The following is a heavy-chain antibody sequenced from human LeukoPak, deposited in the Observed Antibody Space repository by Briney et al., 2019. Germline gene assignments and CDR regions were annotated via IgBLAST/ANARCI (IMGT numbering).Heavy chain of an antibody. J-gene: IGHJ4*02. V-gene: IGHV1-2*02. Sequence: GASVKVSCKASGYTFTAYYIHWVRLAPGQGLEWMGWLNPNSGDTTYAQKFQGRVTMTRDTSISTAYMELSSLKSDDTAICYCARGWSSDLDYWGQGTLVTVSS. CDR3: ARGWSSDLDY. CDR2: LNPNSGDT. CDR1: GYTFTAYY. D-gene: IGHD2-8*01.